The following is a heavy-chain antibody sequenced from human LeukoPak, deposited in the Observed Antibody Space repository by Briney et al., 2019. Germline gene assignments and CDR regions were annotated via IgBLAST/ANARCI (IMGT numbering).Heavy chain of an antibody. J-gene: IGHJ1*01. V-gene: IGHV4-34*01. CDR2: INHSGST. CDR3: ARGGYDYSNYRHFQH. D-gene: IGHD4-11*01. CDR1: GGSFSGYY. Sequence: PSETLSLTCAVYGGSFSGYYWSWIRQPPGKGLEWIGEINHSGSTNYNPSLKSRVTISVDTSKNQFSLKLSSVTAADTAVYYCARGGYDYSNYRHFQHWGQGTLVTVSS.